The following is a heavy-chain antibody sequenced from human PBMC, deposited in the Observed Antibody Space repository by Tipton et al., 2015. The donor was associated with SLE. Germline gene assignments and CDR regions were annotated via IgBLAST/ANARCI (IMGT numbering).Heavy chain of an antibody. D-gene: IGHD6-13*01. Sequence: SLRLSCAASGFTFSSYGMHWVRQAPGKGLEWVAFIRYDGSKKYYADSVKGRFTISRDNSKNTLYLQMNSLRAEDTAVYYCARKSSSRNYYYGMDVWGQGTTVTVPS. V-gene: IGHV3-30*02. J-gene: IGHJ6*02. CDR3: ARKSSSRNYYYGMDV. CDR2: IRYDGSKK. CDR1: GFTFSSYG.